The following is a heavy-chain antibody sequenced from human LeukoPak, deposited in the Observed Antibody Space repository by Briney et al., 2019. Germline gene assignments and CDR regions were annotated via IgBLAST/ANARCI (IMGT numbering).Heavy chain of an antibody. CDR1: GFTFSLYW. Sequence: PGGSLRLSCAASGFTFSLYWMHWVRQGPGKGLMWVSRINSDGSSTSYADSVKGRFTISRDNAKNTLYLQMNSLRAEDTAVYYCARDPDIVVVPAAPPFDYWGQGTLVTVSS. CDR2: INSDGSST. D-gene: IGHD2-2*01. V-gene: IGHV3-74*01. J-gene: IGHJ4*02. CDR3: ARDPDIVVVPAAPPFDY.